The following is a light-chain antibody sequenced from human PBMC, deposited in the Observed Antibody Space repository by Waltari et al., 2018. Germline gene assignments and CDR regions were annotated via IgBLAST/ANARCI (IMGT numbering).Light chain of an antibody. CDR3: LSADHSVDHRV. V-gene: IGLV3-10*01. J-gene: IGLJ3*02. CDR2: EDM. CDR1: ALPRNY. Sequence: SYELRQPPSVSVYPGQTARITCLGDALPRNYAYWYQQKSGQSPVMVIYEDMKRTSGIPERFSGSNSGAVATLTISGAQFDDEADYYCLSADHSVDHRVFGGGTKLTVL.